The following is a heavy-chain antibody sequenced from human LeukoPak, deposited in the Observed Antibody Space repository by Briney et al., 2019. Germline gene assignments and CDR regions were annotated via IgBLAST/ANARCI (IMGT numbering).Heavy chain of an antibody. V-gene: IGHV1-18*01. J-gene: IGHJ4*02. CDR1: GYTFTSYA. D-gene: IGHD2-2*01. CDR3: AREKYQLLFGQKGGSWPLDY. Sequence: GASVKVSCKASGYTFTSYAMNWVRQAPGQGLEWMGWISAYNGNTNYAQKLQGRVTMTTDTSTSTAYMELRSLRSDDTAVYYCAREKYQLLFGQKGGSWPLDYWGQGTLVTVSS. CDR2: ISAYNGNT.